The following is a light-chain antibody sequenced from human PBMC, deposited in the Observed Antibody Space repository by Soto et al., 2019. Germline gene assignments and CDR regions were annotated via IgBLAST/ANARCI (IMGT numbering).Light chain of an antibody. CDR3: QQYYSTPPT. CDR2: WAS. J-gene: IGKJ4*01. CDR1: QSVLYSSNNKNY. V-gene: IGKV4-1*01. Sequence: IVLTQSPYSLAVSLGERVTINCKASQSVLYSSNNKNYLAWYQQKPGQPPKLLIYWASTRESGVPDRFSGSGSGTDFTLTISSLQAEDVAVYYCQQYYSTPPTFGGGTKVAIK.